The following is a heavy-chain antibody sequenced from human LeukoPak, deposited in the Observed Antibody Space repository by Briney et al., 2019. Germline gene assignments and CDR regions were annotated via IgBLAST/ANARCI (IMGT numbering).Heavy chain of an antibody. D-gene: IGHD3-22*01. J-gene: IGHJ4*02. CDR2: IYYSGST. CDR3: ARARGYYDSSGYYKH. V-gene: IGHV4-30-4*01. CDR1: GGSISSGDYY. Sequence: PSQTLSLTCTVSGGSISSGDYYWSWIRQPPGKGLEWIGYIYYSGSTYYNPSHKSRVTISVDTSKNQFSLKLSSVTAVDTAVYYCARARGYYDSSGYYKHWGQGTLVTVSS.